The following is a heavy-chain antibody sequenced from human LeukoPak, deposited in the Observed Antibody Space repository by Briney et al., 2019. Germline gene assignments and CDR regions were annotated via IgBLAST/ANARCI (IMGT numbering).Heavy chain of an antibody. CDR1: GGSISSGGYY. Sequence: SETLSLTCTVSGGSISSGGYYWSWIRQHPGKGLEWIGNIYYSGSTSYNPSLKSRVTISLDTSKNQFSLKLSFVTAADTAVYYCARGVAAPGTGGLSWFDPWGQGTLVTVSS. CDR3: ARGVAAPGTGGLSWFDP. J-gene: IGHJ5*02. D-gene: IGHD6-13*01. V-gene: IGHV4-31*03. CDR2: IYYSGST.